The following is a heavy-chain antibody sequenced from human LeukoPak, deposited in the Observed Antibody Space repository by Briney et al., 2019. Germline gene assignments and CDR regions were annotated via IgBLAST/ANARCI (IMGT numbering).Heavy chain of an antibody. Sequence: PGGSLRLSCAASRFTFSSYGMNWVRQAPGKGLEWVSSISSSSSYIYYADSVKGRFTISRDNAKNSLYLQMNSLRAEDTAVYYCARDMFGFEYYFDYWGQGTLVTVSS. CDR2: ISSSSSYI. V-gene: IGHV3-21*01. CDR3: ARDMFGFEYYFDY. D-gene: IGHD3-10*02. J-gene: IGHJ4*02. CDR1: RFTFSSYG.